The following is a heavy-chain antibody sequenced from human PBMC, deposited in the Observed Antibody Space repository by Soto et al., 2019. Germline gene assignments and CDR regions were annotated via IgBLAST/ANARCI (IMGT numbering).Heavy chain of an antibody. Sequence: QVQLVQSGAEVKKPGSSVKVSCKASGGTFSSYAISWVRQAPGQGLEGMGGIIPIVGSANYAQKFKGRVTITADESTSTAYMELSSLIYEDTAVYYCARSQGSSTSLEIYYYYYYGRDVWGQGTTVTVSS. D-gene: IGHD2-2*01. CDR1: GGTFSSYA. V-gene: IGHV1-69*01. CDR2: IIPIVGSA. CDR3: ARSQGSSTSLEIYYYYYYGRDV. J-gene: IGHJ6*02.